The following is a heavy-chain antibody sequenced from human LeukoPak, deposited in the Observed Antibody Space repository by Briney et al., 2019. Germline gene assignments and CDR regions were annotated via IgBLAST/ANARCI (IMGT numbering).Heavy chain of an antibody. CDR1: GGSISSSSYY. V-gene: IGHV4-39*07. CDR2: IYYSGST. D-gene: IGHD4-17*01. J-gene: IGHJ3*02. Sequence: KPSETLSLTCTVSGGSISSSSYYWGWIRQPPGKGLEWIGSIYYSGSTYYNPSLKSRVTISVDTSKNQYSLKLSSVTAADTAVYYCARVTTVTTPDAFAIWGQGTMVTVSS. CDR3: ARVTTVTTPDAFAI.